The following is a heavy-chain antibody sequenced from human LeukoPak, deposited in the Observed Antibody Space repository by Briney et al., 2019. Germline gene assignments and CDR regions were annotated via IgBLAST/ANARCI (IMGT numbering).Heavy chain of an antibody. D-gene: IGHD3-10*01. CDR2: IKQDGSEK. Sequence: GGSLGLSCAASGFTFSSYWMSWVRQAPGKGLEWVANIKQDGSEKYYVDSVKGRFTISRDNAKNSLYLQMNSLRAEDTAVYYCARWGFGELWGFDYWGQGTLVTVSS. J-gene: IGHJ4*02. CDR3: ARWGFGELWGFDY. CDR1: GFTFSSYW. V-gene: IGHV3-7*01.